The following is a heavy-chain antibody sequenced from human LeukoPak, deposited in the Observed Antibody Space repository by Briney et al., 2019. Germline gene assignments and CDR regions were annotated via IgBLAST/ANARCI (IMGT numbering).Heavy chain of an antibody. CDR2: IYYSGST. CDR1: GGSISSYY. D-gene: IGHD2-2*01. V-gene: IGHV4-59*01. J-gene: IGHJ5*02. Sequence: SETLSLTCTVSGGSISSYYWSWIRQPPGKGLEWIGYIYYSGSTNYNPSLKSRVTISVDTSKNQFSLKLSSVTAADTAVYYCARGPLGVVVPAAKAWFDPWGQGTLVTVSS. CDR3: ARGPLGVVVPAAKAWFDP.